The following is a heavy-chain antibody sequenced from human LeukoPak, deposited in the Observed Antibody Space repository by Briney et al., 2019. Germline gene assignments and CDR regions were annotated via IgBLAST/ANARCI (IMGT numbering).Heavy chain of an antibody. Sequence: SETLSLTCTVSGDSISSSSYYSGWIRQPPGKGLECIGSIHYSGSTYYNPSLKSRVTLSVDTSKNQFSLNLSSVTAADTAVYYCARRIVGAAPFNYWGQGSLVAVSS. J-gene: IGHJ4*02. CDR2: IHYSGST. CDR3: ARRIVGAAPFNY. D-gene: IGHD1-26*01. V-gene: IGHV4-39*01. CDR1: GDSISSSSYY.